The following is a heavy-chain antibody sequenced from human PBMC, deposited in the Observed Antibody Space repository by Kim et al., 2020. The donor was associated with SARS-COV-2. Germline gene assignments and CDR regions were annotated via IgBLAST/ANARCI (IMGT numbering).Heavy chain of an antibody. V-gene: IGHV3-30-3*01. J-gene: IGHJ4*02. D-gene: IGHD5-12*01. CDR3: AREGLYSGYDGALDY. Sequence: GGSLRLSCAASGFTFSSYAMHWVRQAPGKGLEWVAVISYDGSNKYYADSVKGRFTISRDNSKNTLYLQMNSLRAEDTAVCYCAREGLYSGYDGALDYWGQGTLVTVSS. CDR2: ISYDGSNK. CDR1: GFTFSSYA.